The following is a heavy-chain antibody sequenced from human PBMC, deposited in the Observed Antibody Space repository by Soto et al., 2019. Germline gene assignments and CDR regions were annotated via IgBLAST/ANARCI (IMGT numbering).Heavy chain of an antibody. Sequence: SETLSLTCAVSGYSISSGLYWGWIRQPPGKGLEWIGTIYRGGITYYNPSLKSRVTISIDTSKNHFSLRLSSVTATDTAVYFCAIGNPEWFDPWGQGTLVTVSS. CDR1: GYSISSGLY. J-gene: IGHJ5*02. CDR3: AIGNPEWFDP. CDR2: IYRGGIT. V-gene: IGHV4-38-2*01. D-gene: IGHD1-1*01.